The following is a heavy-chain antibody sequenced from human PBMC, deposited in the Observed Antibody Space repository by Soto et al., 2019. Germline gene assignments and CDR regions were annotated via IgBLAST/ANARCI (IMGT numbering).Heavy chain of an antibody. CDR2: IYSGGST. J-gene: IGHJ6*04. V-gene: IGHV3-53*01. Sequence: GGALRLSCAASCFTVSSNYMSWVRQAPGKGLEWVSVIYSGGSTYYADSVKGRFTISRDNSKNTLYLQMNSLRAEDTAVYYCARDSRLGGYYSGMDVWGKGTTVTVSS. CDR1: CFTVSSNY. CDR3: ARDSRLGGYYSGMDV. D-gene: IGHD7-27*01.